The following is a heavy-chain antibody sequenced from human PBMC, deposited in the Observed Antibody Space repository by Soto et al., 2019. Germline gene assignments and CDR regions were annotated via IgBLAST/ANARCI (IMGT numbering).Heavy chain of an antibody. Sequence: HPGGSLRLSCAASGFTFSSYEMNWVRQAPGKGLEWVSYISSSGSTIYYADSVKGRFTISRDNAKNSLYLQMNSLRAEDTAVYYCARNSGSYYGAFDIWGQGTMVTVSS. CDR2: ISSSGSTI. J-gene: IGHJ3*02. V-gene: IGHV3-48*03. D-gene: IGHD1-26*01. CDR3: ARNSGSYYGAFDI. CDR1: GFTFSSYE.